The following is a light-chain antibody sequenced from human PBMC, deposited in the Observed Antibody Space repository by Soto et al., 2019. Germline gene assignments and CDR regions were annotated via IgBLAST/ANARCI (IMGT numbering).Light chain of an antibody. V-gene: IGKV1-39*01. Sequence: DIQMTQSPSSLSAAVGDIVTVTCRASQTISTNLNWYQQKPGKAPNLLISAASSLQSGVPSRFSGSGSGTEFTLTISTLQPEDFATYYCQQYNSYPWTFGQGTKVDIK. J-gene: IGKJ1*01. CDR1: QTISTN. CDR3: QQYNSYPWT. CDR2: AAS.